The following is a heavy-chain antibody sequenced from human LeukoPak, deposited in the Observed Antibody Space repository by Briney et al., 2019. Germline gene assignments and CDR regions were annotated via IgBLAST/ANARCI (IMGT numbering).Heavy chain of an antibody. V-gene: IGHV4-31*11. CDR1: GGSISSGGYY. Sequence: KDSETLSLTCAVSGGSISSGGYYWSWIRQHPGKGLEWIAYIYYTGSTYYNPSLKSRLTISVDTSKNHFSLRLSSMTAADTAVYYCARVPSVIDAFDIWGQGTMVTVSS. D-gene: IGHD2-21*01. CDR2: IYYTGST. CDR3: ARVPSVIDAFDI. J-gene: IGHJ3*02.